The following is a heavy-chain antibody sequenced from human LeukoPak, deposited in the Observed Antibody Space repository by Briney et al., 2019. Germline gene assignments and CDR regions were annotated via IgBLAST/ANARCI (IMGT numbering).Heavy chain of an antibody. CDR1: GGSISSSSYY. CDR3: AESTRLVGATGTFDY. J-gene: IGHJ4*02. D-gene: IGHD1-26*01. V-gene: IGHV4-39*07. CDR2: IYYSGST. Sequence: SETLSLTCTVSGGSISSSSYYWGWIRQPPGKGLEWIGSIYYSGSTYYNPSLKSRVTISVDTSKNQFSLKLSSVTAADTAVYYCAESTRLVGATGTFDYWGQGTLVTVSS.